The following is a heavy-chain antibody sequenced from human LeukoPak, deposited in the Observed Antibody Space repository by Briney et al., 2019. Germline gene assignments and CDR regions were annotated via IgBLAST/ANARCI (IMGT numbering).Heavy chain of an antibody. Sequence: GGSLRLSCAASGFTFSSYAMSWVRQAPGKGLEWVSAISGSGGSTYYADSVKGRFTISRDNSKNTLYLQMNSLRAEDTAVYYCAKDLYDSSGYYSHYFDYWGQGTLVTVSS. CDR1: GFTFSSYA. CDR2: ISGSGGST. D-gene: IGHD3-22*01. V-gene: IGHV3-23*01. CDR3: AKDLYDSSGYYSHYFDY. J-gene: IGHJ4*02.